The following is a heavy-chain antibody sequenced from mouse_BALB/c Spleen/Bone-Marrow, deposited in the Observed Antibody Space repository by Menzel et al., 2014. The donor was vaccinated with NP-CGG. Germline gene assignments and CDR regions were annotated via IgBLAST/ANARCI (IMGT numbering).Heavy chain of an antibody. J-gene: IGHJ4*01. CDR1: GDSITSGF. V-gene: IGHV3-8*02. CDR2: ISYSGTT. CDR3: ARWDFGNHYAMDY. D-gene: IGHD2-1*01. Sequence: EVQLVESGPSVVKPSQTLSLPCSVTGDSITSGFWNWIRKFPGNKLESMGYISYSGTTYYNPSLKSRISFTRDTSKNQYYLQLISVTTEDTATYFCARWDFGNHYAMDYWGQGTSVTVSS.